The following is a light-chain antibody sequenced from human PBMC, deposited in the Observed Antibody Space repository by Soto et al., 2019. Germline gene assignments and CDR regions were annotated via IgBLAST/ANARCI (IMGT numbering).Light chain of an antibody. Sequence: EIVLTQSPATLSLSPGERATLSCRASQSVGDYLGWYQQKPGQAPRLLVYAASTRATGIPARFSGSGSGTEFTLTISSLQSEDFGVYYCQQYHKWPPLTFGGGTKVDI. CDR2: AAS. J-gene: IGKJ4*01. V-gene: IGKV3-15*01. CDR1: QSVGDY. CDR3: QQYHKWPPLT.